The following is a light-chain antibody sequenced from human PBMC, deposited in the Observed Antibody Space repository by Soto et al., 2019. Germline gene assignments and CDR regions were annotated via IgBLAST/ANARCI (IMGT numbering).Light chain of an antibody. CDR2: DAS. V-gene: IGKV3-11*01. J-gene: IGKJ4*01. Sequence: EIVLTHSPSTLSLSPCERATLSFRASQSVSSYLAWYQQKPGRAPRLLIYDASNRATGIPARFSGSGSGTDFTLTISSLEPEDFAVYYCQHRSNWPPSFGGGTKVDIK. CDR1: QSVSSY. CDR3: QHRSNWPPS.